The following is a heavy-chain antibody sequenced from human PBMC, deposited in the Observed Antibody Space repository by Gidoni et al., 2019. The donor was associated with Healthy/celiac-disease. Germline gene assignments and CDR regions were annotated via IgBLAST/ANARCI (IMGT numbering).Heavy chain of an antibody. CDR2: ISSSSSYI. CDR1: GFTFSSYS. CDR3: AREASGQNDY. J-gene: IGHJ4*02. V-gene: IGHV3-21*01. Sequence: EVQLVESGGGLVKPGGSLSLSCAASGFTFSSYSMNWVRQASGKGLEWVSSISSSSSYIYYADSVRGRFTISRDNAKNSLYLQMNSLRAEDTAVYYCAREASGQNDYWGQGTLVTVSS. D-gene: IGHD2-8*02.